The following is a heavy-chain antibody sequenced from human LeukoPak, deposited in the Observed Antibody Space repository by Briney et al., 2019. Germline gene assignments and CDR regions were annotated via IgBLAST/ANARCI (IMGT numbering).Heavy chain of an antibody. CDR1: GFTFSSYW. J-gene: IGHJ4*02. D-gene: IGHD3-9*01. V-gene: IGHV3-7*03. CDR2: IKEDGSEK. CDR3: AAGKYFGDY. Sequence: GGSLRLSCAASGFTFSSYWMTWVRQAPGQGLEWVASIKEDGSEKYYVDSVKGRFTISRDNAKNSLCLQMNSLRAEDTAVYYCAAGKYFGDYWGQGTLVTVSS.